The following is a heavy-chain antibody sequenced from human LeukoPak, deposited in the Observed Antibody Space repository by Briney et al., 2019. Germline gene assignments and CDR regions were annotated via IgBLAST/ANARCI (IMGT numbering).Heavy chain of an antibody. Sequence: GGSLRLSCAASGFTFSSYSMNGVRQAPGKGLEWGSAISRSSSYIYYADSVKGRFTISRDNAKNSLYLQMNSLRAEDTAVCYCARDLRSYYYGSGSSMTPDYWGQGTLVTVSS. CDR1: GFTFSSYS. J-gene: IGHJ4*02. CDR2: ISRSSSYI. V-gene: IGHV3-21*01. CDR3: ARDLRSYYYGSGSSMTPDY. D-gene: IGHD3-10*01.